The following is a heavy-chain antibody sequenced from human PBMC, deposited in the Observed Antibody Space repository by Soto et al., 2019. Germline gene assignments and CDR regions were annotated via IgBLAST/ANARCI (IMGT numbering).Heavy chain of an antibody. D-gene: IGHD3-22*01. Sequence: EVQLVETGGGLIQPGGSLRLSCTGSDFTVSGSHMTWVRQAQGKGLEWVSLIYAGGTTHYAASVQGRFTISIDISRNTRFLQMNNLRAEDTAVYYCASHSTGFLYYAVDVWGQGTVVTVSS. CDR2: IYAGGTT. J-gene: IGHJ3*01. V-gene: IGHV3-53*02. CDR1: DFTVSGSH. CDR3: ASHSTGFLYYAVDV.